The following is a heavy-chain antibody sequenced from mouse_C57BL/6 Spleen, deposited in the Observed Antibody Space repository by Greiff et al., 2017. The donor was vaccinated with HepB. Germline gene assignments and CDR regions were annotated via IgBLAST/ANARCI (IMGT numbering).Heavy chain of an antibody. CDR3: ARSFITTVVTDY. V-gene: IGHV1-72*01. Sequence: QVQLQQPGAELVKPGASVKLSCKASGYTFTSYWMHWVKQRPGRGLEWIGRIDPNSGGTKYNEKFKSKATLTVDKPSSTAYMPLSSLTSEDSAVYDCARSFITTVVTDYWGQGTTLTVSS. CDR2: IDPNSGGT. CDR1: GYTFTSYW. J-gene: IGHJ2*01. D-gene: IGHD1-1*01.